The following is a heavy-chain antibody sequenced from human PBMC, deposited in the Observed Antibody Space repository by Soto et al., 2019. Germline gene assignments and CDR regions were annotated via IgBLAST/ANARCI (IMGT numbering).Heavy chain of an antibody. J-gene: IGHJ4*02. CDR2: IYYSGST. CDR1: GGSISSGDYY. V-gene: IGHV4-30-4*01. CDR3: ARDGASYSKPFDY. D-gene: IGHD4-4*01. Sequence: SETLSLTCTVSGGSISSGDYYWSWIRQPPGKGLEWIGYIYYSGSTYYNPSLKSRVTISVDTSKNQFSLKLSSVTAADTAVYYCARDGASYSKPFDYWRQGTLVTVSS.